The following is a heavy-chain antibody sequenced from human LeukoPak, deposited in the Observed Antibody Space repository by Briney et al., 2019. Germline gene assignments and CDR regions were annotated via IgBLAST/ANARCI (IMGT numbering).Heavy chain of an antibody. CDR2: IYPADSDT. D-gene: IGHD3-10*01. Sequence: NLGESLKISCKGSAYIFTNPWIGWARQMPGKGLEWMGIIYPADSDTRYKPSFQGQVAISVDKSIRTAYLQWSNLKASDTAMYYCASQTVMVRAVNDAFDIWGQGTMVTVSS. V-gene: IGHV5-51*01. J-gene: IGHJ3*02. CDR1: AYIFTNPW. CDR3: ASQTVMVRAVNDAFDI.